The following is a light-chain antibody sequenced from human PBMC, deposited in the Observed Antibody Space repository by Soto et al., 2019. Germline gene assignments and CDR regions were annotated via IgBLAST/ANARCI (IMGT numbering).Light chain of an antibody. CDR2: SNN. CDR3: STWHDSHVL. Sequence: QSVLTQPSSVSGTPGQSVTISCSGSSFNIGSYTVNWYQQLPGTAPRLLIYSNNQRPSGVPDRFSGSGSGTSASLAISGLQSDDEADYYCSTWHDSHVLFGGGTKLTVL. CDR1: SFNIGSYT. V-gene: IGLV1-44*01. J-gene: IGLJ2*01.